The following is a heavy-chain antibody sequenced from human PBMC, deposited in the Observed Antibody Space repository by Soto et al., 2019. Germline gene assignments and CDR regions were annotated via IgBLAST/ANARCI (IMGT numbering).Heavy chain of an antibody. CDR1: GYTFITHG. Sequence: QVRLVQSGAEVKKPGASVKVSCKASGYTFITHGISWVRQAPGQGLEWMGRISAYNGDTKYAQKYQGIVTLTTDTSTTPAYMEMRSLRSGDPAVYYCASVGTGGVLGLTKYYSVDVWCEGTTVTVSS. D-gene: IGHD2-8*02. V-gene: IGHV1-18*01. CDR3: ASVGTGGVLGLTKYYSVDV. J-gene: IGHJ6*03. CDR2: ISAYNGDT.